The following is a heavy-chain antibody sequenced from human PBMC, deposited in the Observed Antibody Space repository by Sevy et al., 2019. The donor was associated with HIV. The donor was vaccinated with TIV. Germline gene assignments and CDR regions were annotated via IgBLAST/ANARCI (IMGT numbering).Heavy chain of an antibody. CDR1: GYRFIDYW. CDR3: ARGARGTLPSYYYYGWDI. Sequence: GESLKISCKGSGYRFIDYWIAWVRQRPGKGLEWMGIIYPGDSDTIYSPSFRGQVTISVDKSITTAYVKWSTLKASDTGIYYCARGARGTLPSYYYYGWDIWGQGTTVTVSS. J-gene: IGHJ6*02. CDR2: IYPGDSDT. V-gene: IGHV5-51*01.